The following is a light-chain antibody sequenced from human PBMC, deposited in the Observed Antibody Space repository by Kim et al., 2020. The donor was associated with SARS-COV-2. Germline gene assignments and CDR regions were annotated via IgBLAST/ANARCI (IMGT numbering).Light chain of an antibody. J-gene: IGKJ2*01. Sequence: LAPGETATLSCRASQSVSNFLAWYQQKPGQAPRLLIYDASNRAPGIPDRFSGSGSGTDFTLTISRLEPEDFAVYYCQQRTNWPPFTFGQGTKLEI. V-gene: IGKV3-11*01. CDR3: QQRTNWPPFT. CDR2: DAS. CDR1: QSVSNF.